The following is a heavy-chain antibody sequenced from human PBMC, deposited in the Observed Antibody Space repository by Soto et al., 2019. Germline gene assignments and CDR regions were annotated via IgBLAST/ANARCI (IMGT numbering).Heavy chain of an antibody. J-gene: IGHJ6*01. D-gene: IGHD6-13*01. Sequence: SNKYYADSVKGRFTISRDNSKNTLYPQMNSLRAEDTAVYYCARDSRWYTYYYGMGVWGQGTTVTVSS. CDR3: ARDSRWYTYYYGMGV. V-gene: IGHV3-30-3*01. CDR2: SNK.